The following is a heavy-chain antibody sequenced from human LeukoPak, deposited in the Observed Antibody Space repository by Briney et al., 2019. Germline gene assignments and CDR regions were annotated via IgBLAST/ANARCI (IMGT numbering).Heavy chain of an antibody. CDR1: GFTFNNYA. V-gene: IGHV3-30*04. CDR3: ARESIAVAAPGGLDY. D-gene: IGHD6-19*01. CDR2: ISYDGSNK. Sequence: GGSLRLSCAASGFTFNNYALHWVRQAPGKGLEWVAVISYDGSNKYYADSVKGRFTISRDNSKNTLYLQMNSLRAEDTAVYYCARESIAVAAPGGLDYWGQGTLVTVSS. J-gene: IGHJ4*02.